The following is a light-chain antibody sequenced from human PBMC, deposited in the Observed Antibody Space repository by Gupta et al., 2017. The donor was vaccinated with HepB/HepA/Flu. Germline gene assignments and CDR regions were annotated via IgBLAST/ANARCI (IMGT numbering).Light chain of an antibody. J-gene: IGKJ2*01. Sequence: DIVMTQSPLSLPDTPGEPASVPCRSSRTLLNSDGNNRLDWYLQKPGQSPHLLIYLGSNRASGVPARLSGSGSGTDFTLNISRVEADDVGVYYCMQALQTPYTFGQGTKLEIK. CDR2: LGS. CDR3: MQALQTPYT. CDR1: RTLLNSDGNNR. V-gene: IGKV2-28*01.